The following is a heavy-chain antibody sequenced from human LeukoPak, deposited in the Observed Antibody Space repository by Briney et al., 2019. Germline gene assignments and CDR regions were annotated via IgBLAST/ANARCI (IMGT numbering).Heavy chain of an antibody. J-gene: IGHJ4*02. CDR1: GGSISSYY. Sequence: SETLSLTCTVSGGSISSYYWSWIRQPPGKGLEWIAYIYCTGSTNYNPSLKSRVTISVDTSKNQFSLKLTSVTAADTAMYYCVSGYELFDYWGQGTLVTVSS. CDR2: IYCTGST. D-gene: IGHD5-12*01. CDR3: VSGYELFDY. V-gene: IGHV4-59*01.